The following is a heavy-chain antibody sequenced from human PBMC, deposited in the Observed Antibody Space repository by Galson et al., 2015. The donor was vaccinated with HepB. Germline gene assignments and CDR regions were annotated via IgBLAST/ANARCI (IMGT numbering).Heavy chain of an antibody. D-gene: IGHD2-2*01. V-gene: IGHV4-34*01. CDR3: ARGKSRFDY. CDR1: GGSFSDYF. Sequence: LSLTCAVYGGSFSDYFWNWIRQPPGKGLEWIGEITHSGSTNYNPSLKSRVTISVDTSKNQFSLKLNSVTAADTALYYCARGKSRFDYWGQGTPVTVSS. CDR2: ITHSGST. J-gene: IGHJ4*02.